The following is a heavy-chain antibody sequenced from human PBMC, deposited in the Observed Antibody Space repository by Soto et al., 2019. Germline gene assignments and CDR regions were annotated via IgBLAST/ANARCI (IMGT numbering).Heavy chain of an antibody. CDR3: ARSGRGPPYDILTTYYFDY. Sequence: GASVKVSCKASGYTFTGYYMHWVRQAPGQGLEWMGWINPNSGGTNYAQKFQGRVTMTRDTSISTAYMELSRLRSDDTAVYYCARSGRGPPYDILTTYYFDYWGQGTLVTVSS. CDR1: GYTFTGYY. CDR2: INPNSGGT. J-gene: IGHJ4*02. V-gene: IGHV1-2*02. D-gene: IGHD3-9*01.